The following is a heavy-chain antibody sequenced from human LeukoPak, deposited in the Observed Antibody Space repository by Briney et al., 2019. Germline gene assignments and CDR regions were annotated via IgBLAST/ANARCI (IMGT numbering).Heavy chain of an antibody. CDR1: GGPFTGFY. CDR2: INHSRRT. V-gene: IGHV4-34*01. Sequence: SETLSLTCAVRGGPFTGFYWIWIRQPPGKGLEWIGEINHSRRTSYNPSLKSRVTISVDTSKNQFSLKLTSVTAADTGVYYCAKSEWDSVGPYYSFGMDVWGQGTTVTVS. CDR3: AKSEWDSVGPYYSFGMDV. J-gene: IGHJ6*02. D-gene: IGHD1-26*01.